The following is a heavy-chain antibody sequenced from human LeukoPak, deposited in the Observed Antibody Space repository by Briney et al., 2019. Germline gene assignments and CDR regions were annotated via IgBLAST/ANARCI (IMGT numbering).Heavy chain of an antibody. D-gene: IGHD3-10*01. CDR2: ISYTGTT. CDR3: ARTADGSVGGGLMDV. V-gene: IGHV4-39*07. J-gene: IGHJ6*03. Sequence: NPSETLSLTCTVSSASISSSPYFWAWIRQSPGKGLEWVGTISYTGTTYYNPSLKSRVTISVDTSKNQFSLKLSSVTAADTAVYYCARTADGSVGGGLMDVWGKGTTVIVSS. CDR1: SASISSSPYF.